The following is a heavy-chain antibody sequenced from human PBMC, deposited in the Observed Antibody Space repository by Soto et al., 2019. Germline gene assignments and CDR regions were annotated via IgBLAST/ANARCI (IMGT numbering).Heavy chain of an antibody. V-gene: IGHV1-69*13. CDR2: IIPIFGTA. Sequence: GASVKVSCKASGGTFSSYAISWVRQAPGQGLEWMGGIIPIFGTANYAQKFQGRVTITADESTSTAYMELSSLRSEDTAVYYCARGCSGGSCYSDYYYYYGMDVWGQGTTVTVSS. CDR3: ARGCSGGSCYSDYYYYYGMDV. D-gene: IGHD2-15*01. CDR1: GGTFSSYA. J-gene: IGHJ6*02.